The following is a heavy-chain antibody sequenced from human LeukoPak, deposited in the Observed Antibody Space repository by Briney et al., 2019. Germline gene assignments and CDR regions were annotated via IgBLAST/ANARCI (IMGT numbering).Heavy chain of an antibody. J-gene: IGHJ4*02. V-gene: IGHV3-48*03. CDR2: ISSGGTTI. D-gene: IGHD3-16*01. Sequence: GGSLRLSCAASGFTFSNYALNWVRQAPGKGLEWVSYISSGGTTIYYEDSVKGRFTFSRDNAKNSLYLQMNRLRAEDTAVYYCARGGAGSAYDYWGQGILVTVSS. CDR3: ARGGAGSAYDY. CDR1: GFTFSNYA.